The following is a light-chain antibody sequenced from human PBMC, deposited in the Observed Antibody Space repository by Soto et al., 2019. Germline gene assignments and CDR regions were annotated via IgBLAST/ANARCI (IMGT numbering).Light chain of an antibody. CDR2: QVS. V-gene: IGKV2-30*02. Sequence: DVVMTQSPLSLPVTLGQPASISCRSSQGLLHSNGDTFLSWFQQRPGQSLRRLIYQVSNRDSGVPDRFSGSGSGTDFTLTISRVEAEDVGIYYCMQGTHWPYTFRQGTKLEI. J-gene: IGKJ2*01. CDR3: MQGTHWPYT. CDR1: QGLLHSNGDTF.